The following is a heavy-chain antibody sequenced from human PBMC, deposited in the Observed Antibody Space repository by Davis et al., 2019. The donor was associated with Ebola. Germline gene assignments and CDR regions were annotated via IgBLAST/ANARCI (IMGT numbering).Heavy chain of an antibody. CDR3: ASALGIYSPPDY. J-gene: IGHJ4*02. V-gene: IGHV1-69*06. CDR2: IIPMFGTA. CDR1: GGTFSSYA. D-gene: IGHD5-12*01. Sequence: AASVKVSCKASGGTFSSYAISWVRQAPGQGLEWMGGIIPMFGTANYAQKFQGRVTITADKSTSTAYMELRSLRSDDTSVYYCASALGIYSPPDYWGQGTLVTVSS.